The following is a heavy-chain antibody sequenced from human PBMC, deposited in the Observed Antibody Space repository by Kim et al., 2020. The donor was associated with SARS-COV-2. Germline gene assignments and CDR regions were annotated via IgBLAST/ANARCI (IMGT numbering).Heavy chain of an antibody. Sequence: GGSLRLSCAASGFTFSSYAMSWVRQAPGKGLEWVSAISGSGGSTYYADSVKGRFTISRDNSKNTLYLQMNSLRAEDTAVYYCAKDPPGFYYYGSGSKTPFDYWGQGTLVTVSS. J-gene: IGHJ4*02. V-gene: IGHV3-23*01. D-gene: IGHD3-10*01. CDR3: AKDPPGFYYYGSGSKTPFDY. CDR1: GFTFSSYA. CDR2: ISGSGGST.